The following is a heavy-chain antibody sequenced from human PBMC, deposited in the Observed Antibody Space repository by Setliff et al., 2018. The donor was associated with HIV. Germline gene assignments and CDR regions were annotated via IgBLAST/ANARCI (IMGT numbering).Heavy chain of an antibody. CDR1: GFTFSNQV. J-gene: IGHJ4*02. CDR3: ANMQWASNAWYSFDY. CDR2: ISGTGADT. D-gene: IGHD6-19*01. V-gene: IGHV3-23*01. Sequence: PGGSLRLSCAASGFTFSNQVMTWVRQAPGKGLEWVSSISGTGADTYYADSVKGRFAISRDSSKNTLYLQMNSLRAEDTAVYYCANMQWASNAWYSFDYWGQGALVTVSS.